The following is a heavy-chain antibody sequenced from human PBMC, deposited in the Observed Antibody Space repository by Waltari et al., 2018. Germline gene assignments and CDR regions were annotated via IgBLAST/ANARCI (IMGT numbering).Heavy chain of an antibody. CDR3: ARGYDSQLYYFDY. J-gene: IGHJ4*02. V-gene: IGHV1-2*02. Sequence: QVQLVQSGAEVKKPGASVKVSCKASGYTFTGYYMHWVRQAPGQGLEWMGWINPNRGGTNYAQKFQGRVTMTRDTSISTAYMELSRLRSDDTAVYYCARGYDSQLYYFDYWGQGTLVTVSS. D-gene: IGHD3-22*01. CDR2: INPNRGGT. CDR1: GYTFTGYY.